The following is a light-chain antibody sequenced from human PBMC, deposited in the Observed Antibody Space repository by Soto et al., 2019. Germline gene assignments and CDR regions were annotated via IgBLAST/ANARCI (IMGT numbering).Light chain of an antibody. Sequence: ETVLTQSPGTVSLSPGERATLSCPTSQSVRSNYLAWYQQKPGPAPRLLIYGVFIRATVLPDRFSGSGSGTDFPLTISGLEPEDSAVYSCQRYDGSPRTFGQGTKLEI. J-gene: IGKJ2*01. CDR2: GVF. CDR3: QRYDGSPRT. CDR1: QSVRSNY. V-gene: IGKV3-20*01.